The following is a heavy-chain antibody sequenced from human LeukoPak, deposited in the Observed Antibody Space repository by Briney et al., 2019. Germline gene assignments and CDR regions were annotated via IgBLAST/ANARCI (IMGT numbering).Heavy chain of an antibody. Sequence: SETLSLTCAVYGGSFSGYYWSWIRQPPGKGLEWIGEINHSGSTYYNPSLKSRVTISVDTSKNQFSLKLSSVTAADTAVYYCAREHEGYFDYWGQGTLVTVSS. CDR1: GGSFSGYY. J-gene: IGHJ4*02. CDR3: AREHEGYFDY. CDR2: INHSGST. V-gene: IGHV4-34*01.